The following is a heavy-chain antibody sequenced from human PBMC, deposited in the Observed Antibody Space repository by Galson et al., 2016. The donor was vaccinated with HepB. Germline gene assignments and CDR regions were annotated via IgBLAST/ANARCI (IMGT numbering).Heavy chain of an antibody. CDR2: INYSGTT. J-gene: IGHJ4*02. CDR1: NGSFRGYY. V-gene: IGHV4-34*01. Sequence: ETLSLTCAVYNGSFRGYYWSWIRQPPGRGLEWLGEINYSGTTNYNPSLKSRLTISVETSNKQFSLKLKSVTAADTAVYYCARGRGKLDFWGQGILATVSS. D-gene: IGHD3-16*01. CDR3: ARGRGKLDF.